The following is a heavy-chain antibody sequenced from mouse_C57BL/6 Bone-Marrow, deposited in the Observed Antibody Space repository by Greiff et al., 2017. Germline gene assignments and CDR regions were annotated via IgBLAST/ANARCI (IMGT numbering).Heavy chain of an antibody. Sequence: EVKLEESGPGLVKPSQSLSLTCSVTGYSITSGYYWNWIRQFPGNKLEWMGYISYDGSNNYNPSLKKRISITRDTSKNQFFLKLNSVTTEDTATYYCARDGSNFDYWGQGTTLTVSS. J-gene: IGHJ2*01. CDR3: ARDGSNFDY. D-gene: IGHD1-1*01. CDR2: ISYDGSN. V-gene: IGHV3-6*01. CDR1: GYSITSGYY.